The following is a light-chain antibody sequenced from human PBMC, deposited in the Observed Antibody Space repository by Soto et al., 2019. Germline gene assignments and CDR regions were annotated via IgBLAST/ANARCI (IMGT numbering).Light chain of an antibody. CDR1: QSVTTY. CDR2: DAS. Sequence: ETVLTQSPAPLSSSPGERVTLSCRASQSVTTYLAWYQHKPGQAPRLLIYDASHRATGISARFSGSGSGTDFTLTISSLEPEDFAVYYCQQRSNWPWTFGQGTKVDIK. J-gene: IGKJ1*01. V-gene: IGKV3-11*01. CDR3: QQRSNWPWT.